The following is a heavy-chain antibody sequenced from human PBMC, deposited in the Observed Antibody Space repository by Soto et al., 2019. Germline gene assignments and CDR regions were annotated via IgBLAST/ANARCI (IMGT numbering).Heavy chain of an antibody. Sequence: EVQLVQSGGGLVQPGGSLKLSCAASGFTFSGSTVHWVRQASGEGLQWVGRIRSKANDYATTYIASVKGRFTISRDDSRSTAYLRMSDLKSEDTAVYYCTGGYCTGGTCYSGYVQHWGQGALVTVFS. CDR3: TGGYCTGGTCYSGYVQH. D-gene: IGHD2-15*01. V-gene: IGHV3-73*02. CDR1: GFTFSGST. CDR2: IRSKANDYAT. J-gene: IGHJ1*01.